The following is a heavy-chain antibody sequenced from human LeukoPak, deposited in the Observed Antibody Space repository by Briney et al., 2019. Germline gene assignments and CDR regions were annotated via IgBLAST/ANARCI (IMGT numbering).Heavy chain of an antibody. CDR1: GGSISSSY. D-gene: IGHD4-23*01. CDR3: ARQASGGGRVPFDY. Sequence: KPSDTLSLTCTVSGGSISSSYCNWIRQPAGKGLEWIGRIFTTGSTTYNPSLKSRLTMSVDTTKNQFSLKMNSVTAADTAVYYCARQASGGGRVPFDYWGQGTLVAVSS. V-gene: IGHV4-4*07. J-gene: IGHJ4*02. CDR2: IFTTGST.